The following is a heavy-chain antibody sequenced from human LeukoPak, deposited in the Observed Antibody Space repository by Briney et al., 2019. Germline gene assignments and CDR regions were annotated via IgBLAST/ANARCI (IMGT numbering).Heavy chain of an antibody. CDR3: ATGGSPAGLYDY. D-gene: IGHD1-26*01. CDR1: GYTLTELS. V-gene: IGHV1-24*01. CDR2: FDPEDGET. Sequence: GASVKVSCKVSGYTLTELSMHWVRQAPGKGLEWMGGFDPEDGETIYAQRFQGRVTMTEDTSTDTAYMELSSLRSEDTAVYYCATGGSPAGLYDYWGQGTLVTVSS. J-gene: IGHJ4*02.